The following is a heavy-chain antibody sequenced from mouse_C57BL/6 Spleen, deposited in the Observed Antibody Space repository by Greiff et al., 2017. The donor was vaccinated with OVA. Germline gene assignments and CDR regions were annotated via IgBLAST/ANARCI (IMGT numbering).Heavy chain of an antibody. D-gene: IGHD1-1*01. J-gene: IGHJ1*03. CDR3: ALYYGSSYWDFDV. V-gene: IGHV1-74*01. CDR1: GYTFTSYW. Sequence: VQLQQPGAELVKPGASVKVSCKASGYTFTSYWMHWVKQRPGQGLEWIGRIHPSDSDTNYNQKFKGKATLTVDKSSSTADMLLISLKSEDAAVYYCALYYGSSYWDFDVWGTGTTVTVSS. CDR2: IHPSDSDT.